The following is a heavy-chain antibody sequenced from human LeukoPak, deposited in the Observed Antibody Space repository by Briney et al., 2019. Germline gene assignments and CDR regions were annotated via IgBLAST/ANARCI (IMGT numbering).Heavy chain of an antibody. CDR3: AGYSTSWCYFDY. J-gene: IGHJ4*02. V-gene: IGHV4-59*11. D-gene: IGHD6-13*01. CDR2: MYYTGST. CDR1: GGSISTHY. Sequence: SETLSLTCTVSGGSISTHYWSWLRQPPGKGLEWIGYMYYTGSTTYNPSLKSRVTISVDTSKNQFSLKLSSVTAADTAVYFCAGYSTSWCYFDYWGQGTLVTVSS.